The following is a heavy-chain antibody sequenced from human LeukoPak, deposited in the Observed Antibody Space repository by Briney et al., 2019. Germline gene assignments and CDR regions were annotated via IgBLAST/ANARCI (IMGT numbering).Heavy chain of an antibody. CDR1: GYTFTSYA. V-gene: IGHV1-3*01. D-gene: IGHD6-13*01. CDR2: INAGNGNT. Sequence: ASVKVSCKASGYTFTSYAMHWVRQAPGQRLEWMGWINAGNGNTKYSRKFQGRVTMTSDTSTSTVFMELSSLRSDDTAVYYCAREVVVRGPGIAAAASGYWGQGTLVTVSS. J-gene: IGHJ4*02. CDR3: AREVVVRGPGIAAAASGY.